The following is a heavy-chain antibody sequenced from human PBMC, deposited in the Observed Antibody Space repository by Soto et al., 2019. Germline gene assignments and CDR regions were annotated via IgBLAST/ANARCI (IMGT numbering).Heavy chain of an antibody. J-gene: IGHJ6*02. V-gene: IGHV3-23*01. CDR3: AKADRTGSGWYAGYYFGLDG. D-gene: IGHD6-19*01. CDR1: GFTFSSYA. Sequence: EVHLLESGGGLVQPGGSLRLSCAASGFTFSSYAMTWVRQAPGKGLEWVSAISGTGFSTYYADSVKGRFTISRDNSKNMLYLPMDTPRAEDTAVFYCAKADRTGSGWYAGYYFGLDGWGQGTTVTVSS. CDR2: ISGTGFST.